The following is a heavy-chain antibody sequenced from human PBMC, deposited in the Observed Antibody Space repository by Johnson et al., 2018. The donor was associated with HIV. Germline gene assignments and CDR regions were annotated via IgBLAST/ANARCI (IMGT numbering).Heavy chain of an antibody. J-gene: IGHJ3*02. V-gene: IGHV3-13*01. Sequence: VQLVESGGGVVQPGRSLRLSCAASGFTFSSYDMHWVRQATGKGLEWVSAIGTAGDTYYADSVKGRFTISRDNSKNTLYLQMNSLRAEDTAVYYCAKDRKGSSSWLRSGVAFDIWGQGTMVTVSS. CDR1: GFTFSSYD. CDR3: AKDRKGSSSWLRSGVAFDI. CDR2: IGTAGDT. D-gene: IGHD6-13*01.